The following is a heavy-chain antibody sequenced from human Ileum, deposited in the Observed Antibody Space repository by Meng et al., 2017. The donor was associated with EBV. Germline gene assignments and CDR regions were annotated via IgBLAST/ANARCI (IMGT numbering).Heavy chain of an antibody. J-gene: IGHJ4*02. D-gene: IGHD3-22*01. Sequence: GWLWGVGGGVVQPGMSLGLSCAASGFTFSSYGMHWVRQAPGKGLEWVAVISYDGSNKYYADSVKGRFTISRDNSKNTLYLQMNSLRAEDTAVYYCAKDGGHYYDSSGYPTYWGQGTLVTVSS. CDR3: AKDGGHYYDSSGYPTY. CDR1: GFTFSSYG. V-gene: IGHV3-30*18. CDR2: ISYDGSNK.